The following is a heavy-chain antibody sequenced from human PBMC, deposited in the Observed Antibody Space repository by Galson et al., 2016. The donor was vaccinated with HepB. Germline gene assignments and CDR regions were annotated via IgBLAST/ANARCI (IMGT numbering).Heavy chain of an antibody. J-gene: IGHJ6*02. V-gene: IGHV3-74*01. CDR3: ATGGGRRSKYYGMDV. CDR1: GFTFSSYW. D-gene: IGHD1-26*01. Sequence: SLRLSCAASGFTFSSYWMYWVRQAPGKGLVWVSRIDSDGITTAYADSVKGRFTNSRDNAKNTLYLQMNSLSAEDTAVYYCATGGGRRSKYYGMDVWGHGTVVTVSS. CDR2: IDSDGITT.